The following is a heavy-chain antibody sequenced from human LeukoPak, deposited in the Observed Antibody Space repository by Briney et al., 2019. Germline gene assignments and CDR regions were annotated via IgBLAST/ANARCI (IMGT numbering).Heavy chain of an antibody. Sequence: ASVKVSCKASGGTFSSYAISWVRQAPGQGLEWMGGIIPTFGTANYAQKFQGRVTITADKSTSTAYMELSSLRSEDTAVYYCARDRRDRGVPYMDVWGKGTTVTVSS. CDR2: IIPTFGTA. CDR1: GGTFSSYA. CDR3: ARDRRDRGVPYMDV. D-gene: IGHD3-10*01. J-gene: IGHJ6*03. V-gene: IGHV1-69*06.